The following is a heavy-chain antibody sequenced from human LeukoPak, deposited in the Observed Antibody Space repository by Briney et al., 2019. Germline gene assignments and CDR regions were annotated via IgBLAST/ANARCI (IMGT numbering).Heavy chain of an antibody. V-gene: IGHV3-48*03. Sequence: GGSLRLSCVGSGITFSGFELNWVRQAPGKGLDWVSYISDDGSTKTYGDSVEGRFTISRDNAKNTLSLQMNSLRLEGTGVYYCSRRFRDWGRGILVTVSS. CDR3: SRRFRD. J-gene: IGHJ4*02. CDR2: ISDDGSTK. CDR1: GITFSGFE.